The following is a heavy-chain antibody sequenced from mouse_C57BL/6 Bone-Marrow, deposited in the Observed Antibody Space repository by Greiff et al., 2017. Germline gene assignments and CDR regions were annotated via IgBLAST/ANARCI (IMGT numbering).Heavy chain of an antibody. CDR1: GYTFTGYW. J-gene: IGHJ3*01. V-gene: IGHV1-50*01. CDR3: ARWHVGSWFAY. D-gene: IGHD6-1*01. CDR2: IDPSASYT. Sequence: QVQLKQPWAELVKPGASVKLSCKASGYTFTGYWMQWVKQRPGQGLEWIGEIDPSASYTNYNQKFKGKATLTVDTSSSTAYMQSSSLTSEDAAVYYCARWHVGSWFAYWGQGTMVTVSA.